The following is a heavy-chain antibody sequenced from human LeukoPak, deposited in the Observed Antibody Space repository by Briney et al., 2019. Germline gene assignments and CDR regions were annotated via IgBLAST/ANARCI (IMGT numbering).Heavy chain of an antibody. J-gene: IGHJ5*02. CDR1: GYTFTGYY. CDR2: MNPNSGNT. V-gene: IGHV1-8*03. Sequence: ASVKVSCKASGYTFTGYYMHWVRQAPGQGLEWMGWMNPNSGNTGYAQKFQGRVTITRNTSISTAYMELSSLRSEDTAVYYCARVIRRVGATYPWGQGTLVTVSS. CDR3: ARVIRRVGATYP. D-gene: IGHD1-26*01.